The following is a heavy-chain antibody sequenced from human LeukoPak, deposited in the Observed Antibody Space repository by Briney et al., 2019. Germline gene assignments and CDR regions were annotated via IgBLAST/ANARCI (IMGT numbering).Heavy chain of an antibody. CDR1: GFTFSNYA. D-gene: IGHD6-19*01. J-gene: IGHJ3*02. CDR2: ISYDGSSK. V-gene: IGHV3-30-3*01. Sequence: PGGSLRLSCAASGFTFSNYAILWVRQAPGKGLEWVAVISYDGSSKNFADSVKGRFTISRDNSKNTLYLQMNSLRVEDTAVYYCAKGIAVAGDDAFDIWGQGTMVTVSS. CDR3: AKGIAVAGDDAFDI.